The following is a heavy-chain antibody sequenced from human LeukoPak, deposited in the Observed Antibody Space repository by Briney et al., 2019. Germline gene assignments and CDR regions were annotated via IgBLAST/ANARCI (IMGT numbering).Heavy chain of an antibody. V-gene: IGHV4-59*01. Sequence: PSETLSLTCTVSGGSISNYFWSWIRQPPGKGLEWIGYIYHSGSTSYNPSLKSRVTISGDTSKNQFSLKLRSVTAADTAVYYCARGVSQTDYWGQGALVTVSS. CDR3: ARGVSQTDY. CDR1: GGSISNYF. J-gene: IGHJ4*02. CDR2: IYHSGST. D-gene: IGHD2-8*01.